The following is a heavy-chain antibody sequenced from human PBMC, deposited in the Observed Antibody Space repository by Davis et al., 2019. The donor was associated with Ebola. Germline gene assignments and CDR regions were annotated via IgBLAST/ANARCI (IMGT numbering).Heavy chain of an antibody. CDR3: ARLNDDVLTTYPY. J-gene: IGHJ4*02. CDR2: IHNTGSI. Sequence: SETLSLTCTVSGGSIGTSSYYWGWIRQPPGKGLEWIGSIHNTGSIYYNPSLESRVTIFLDTSKNQFSLDLNSVTAADTAVYYCARLNDDVLTTYPYWGQGTLVTVSS. CDR1: GGSIGTSSYY. D-gene: IGHD3-9*01. V-gene: IGHV4-39*01.